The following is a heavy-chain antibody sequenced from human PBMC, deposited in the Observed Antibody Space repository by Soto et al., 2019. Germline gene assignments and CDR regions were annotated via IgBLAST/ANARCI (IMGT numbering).Heavy chain of an antibody. V-gene: IGHV3-30*18. J-gene: IGHJ4*02. D-gene: IGHD5-12*01. CDR3: VKAPGAQHGYAFFFDY. CDR1: GFMFNSCD. Sequence: QVQVVESGGGVVQPGRTLRLSCTTSGFMFNSCDMHWVRQAPGKGLEWVAVVSYDGNKKYYLDSVKGRFTISRDNSKNTLYLQMDSLRPEDTGVYYCVKAPGAQHGYAFFFDYSGQGTLVTVSS. CDR2: VSYDGNKK.